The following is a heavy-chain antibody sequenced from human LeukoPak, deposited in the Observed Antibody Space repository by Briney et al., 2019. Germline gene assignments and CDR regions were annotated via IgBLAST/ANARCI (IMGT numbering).Heavy chain of an antibody. CDR2: ISAYNGNT. J-gene: IGHJ4*02. CDR1: VYTSTSYG. D-gene: IGHD1-14*01. V-gene: IGHV1-18*01. CDR3: ARCISPGDY. Sequence: ASVKVSFKASVYTSTSYGISWVRQAPGQGLEWMGWISAYNGNTNYAQKLQRRDTMTTDTSTSTAYVELRSLRCAGTAVYYCARCISPGDYWGQGTLVTVSS.